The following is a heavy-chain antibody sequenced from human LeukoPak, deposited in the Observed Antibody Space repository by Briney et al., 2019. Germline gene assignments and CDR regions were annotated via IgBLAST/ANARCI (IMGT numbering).Heavy chain of an antibody. D-gene: IGHD3-9*01. CDR1: GYTFTGYY. CDR2: ISAYNGNT. V-gene: IGHV1-18*04. CDR3: ARSRYFDWFSL. J-gene: IGHJ4*02. Sequence: ASVKVSCKASGYTFTGYYMHWVRQAPGQGLEWMGWISAYNGNTNYAQKLQGRVTMTTDTSTSTAYMELRSLRSDDTAVYYCARSRYFDWFSLWGQGTLVTVSS.